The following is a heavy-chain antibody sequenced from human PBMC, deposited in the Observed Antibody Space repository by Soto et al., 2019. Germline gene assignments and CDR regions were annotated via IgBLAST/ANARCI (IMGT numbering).Heavy chain of an antibody. Sequence: QVQLVQSGAEVKKPGSSVKVSCKASGGTFSSYTISWVRQAPGQGLEWMGRIIPILGIANYAQKFQGRVTINADKSTSTAYMELSSLRSEDTAVYYCARDLGIQLWSYYFDYWGQGTLVTVSS. CDR3: ARDLGIQLWSYYFDY. J-gene: IGHJ4*02. D-gene: IGHD5-18*01. V-gene: IGHV1-69*08. CDR1: GGTFSSYT. CDR2: IIPILGIA.